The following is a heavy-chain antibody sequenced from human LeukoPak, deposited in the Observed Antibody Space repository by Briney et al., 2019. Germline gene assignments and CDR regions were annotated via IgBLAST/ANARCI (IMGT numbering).Heavy chain of an antibody. J-gene: IGHJ4*02. CDR3: VREDSSGYYHYYFDY. CDR2: IKQDGSEK. V-gene: IGHV3-7*01. D-gene: IGHD3-22*01. CDR1: GFTFRSYE. Sequence: PGGSLTLSCEDSGFTFRSYEMNWVRQAPGKGLEWVANIKQDGSEKYYVDSVKGRFTISRDNAKNSLYLQMNSLRAEDTAVYYCVREDSSGYYHYYFDYWGQGTLVTVSS.